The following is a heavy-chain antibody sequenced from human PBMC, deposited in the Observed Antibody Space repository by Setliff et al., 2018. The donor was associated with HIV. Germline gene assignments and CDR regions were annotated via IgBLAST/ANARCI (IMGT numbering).Heavy chain of an antibody. V-gene: IGHV4-61*09. CDR2: IYTTGST. D-gene: IGHD3-10*01. Sequence: SETLSLTCSVSGGSFSSGFHYWNWIRQPAGKGLEWIGNIYTTGSTNYNPSLKSRVTISIDTSKNQFSLRLRSVTAADTAVYYCARGRMGYYGSGSYLPWGQGMLVTVSS. CDR1: GGSFSSGFHY. CDR3: ARGRMGYYGSGSYLP. J-gene: IGHJ5*02.